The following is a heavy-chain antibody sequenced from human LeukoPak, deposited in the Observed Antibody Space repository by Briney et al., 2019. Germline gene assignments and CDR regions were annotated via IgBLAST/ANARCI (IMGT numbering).Heavy chain of an antibody. CDR2: IWYDGSYK. V-gene: IGHV3-33*01. J-gene: IGHJ4*02. D-gene: IGHD2-2*01. CDR3: ARDKSTSCYYFDY. Sequence: PGGSLRLSCAASGFTFSSHGMHWVRQAPGKGLEWVAVIWYDGSYKYYADSVKGRFTISRDNSNSTLYLQMNSLRAEGTAVYYCARDKSTSCYYFDYWGQGTLVTVSS. CDR1: GFTFSSHG.